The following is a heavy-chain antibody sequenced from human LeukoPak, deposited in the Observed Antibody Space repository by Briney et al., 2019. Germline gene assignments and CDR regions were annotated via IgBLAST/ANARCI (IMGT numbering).Heavy chain of an antibody. V-gene: IGHV1-24*01. Sequence: ASVKVSCKVSGHTLTELSMHWVRQAPGKGLEWMGGFDPEDGETIYAQKFQGRVTMTEDTSTDTAYMELSSLRSEDTAVYYCAAKGFVAMAHAFDIWGQGTMVTVSS. D-gene: IGHD2-21*01. CDR1: GHTLTELS. CDR2: FDPEDGET. CDR3: AAKGFVAMAHAFDI. J-gene: IGHJ3*02.